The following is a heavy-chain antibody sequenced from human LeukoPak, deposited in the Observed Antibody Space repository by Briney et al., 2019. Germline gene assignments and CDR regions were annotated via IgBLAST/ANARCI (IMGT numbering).Heavy chain of an antibody. CDR3: PTDWYDY. Sequence: PGGSLRLSCAASGSGFSFSNAWMTWVRQAPGKGLEWVGRIKSKGDGGTTDYAAPVKGRFTMSRDDSKSTLYLKMNSLKVEDTAIYYCPTDWYDYWGQGTLVTVSS. J-gene: IGHJ4*02. D-gene: IGHD6-13*01. CDR2: IKSKGDGGTT. CDR1: GSGFSFSNAW. V-gene: IGHV3-15*01.